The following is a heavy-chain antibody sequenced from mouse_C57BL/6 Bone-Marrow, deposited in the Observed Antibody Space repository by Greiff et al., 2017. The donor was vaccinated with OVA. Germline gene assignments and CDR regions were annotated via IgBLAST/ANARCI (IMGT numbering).Heavy chain of an antibody. Sequence: EVQLVEPGGGLVQPGGSLKLSCAASGFTFSDYYMYLVRQTPEKGLAWVAFISNGGGSTYYPVTVKVRFTLSIDTAKITAYLQMSRLKSEDTAMYYGARSSRLGEDAMGYWGQGTAVTVSS. CDR3: ARSSRLGEDAMGY. CDR2: ISNGGGST. D-gene: IGHD2-4*01. V-gene: IGHV5-12*01. CDR1: GFTFSDYY. J-gene: IGHJ4*01.